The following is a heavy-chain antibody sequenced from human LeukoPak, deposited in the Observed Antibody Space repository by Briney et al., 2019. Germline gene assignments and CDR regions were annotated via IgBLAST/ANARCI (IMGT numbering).Heavy chain of an antibody. D-gene: IGHD6-19*01. CDR1: GVSFSTYG. J-gene: IGHJ4*02. CDR3: ARVGGWYYFDY. CDR2: ISSSGSTI. Sequence: GGSLRLSCAASGVSFSTYGMHWIRQAPGKGLEWVSYISSSGSTIYYADSVKGRFTISRDNAKNSLYLQMNSLRAEDTAVYYCARVGGWYYFDYWGQGTLVTVSS. V-gene: IGHV3-48*04.